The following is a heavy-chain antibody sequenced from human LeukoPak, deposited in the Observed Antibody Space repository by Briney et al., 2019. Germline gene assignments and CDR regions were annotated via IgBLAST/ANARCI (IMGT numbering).Heavy chain of an antibody. CDR1: GDSVSSNSAA. J-gene: IGHJ3*02. D-gene: IGHD3-10*01. V-gene: IGHV6-1*01. Sequence: SQTLSLTCAISGDSVSSNSAAWNWIRQSPSRGLEWLGRTYYRSKWFNDYAIFVKGRITINPDTSKNQFSLQLNSVTPEDTAVYYCARDLTMLRGVIPFDAFDIWGQGTMVTVSS. CDR3: ARDLTMLRGVIPFDAFDI. CDR2: TYYRSKWFN.